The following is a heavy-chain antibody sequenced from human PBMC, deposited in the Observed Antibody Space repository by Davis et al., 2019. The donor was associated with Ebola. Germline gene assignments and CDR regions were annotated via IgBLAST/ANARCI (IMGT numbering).Heavy chain of an antibody. CDR2: INSDGSST. CDR1: GFTFSSYW. CDR3: ARGPILTGPGRKLWFDP. V-gene: IGHV3-74*01. D-gene: IGHD7-27*01. Sequence: HTGGSLRLSCAASGFTFSSYWMHWVRQAPGKGLVWVSRINSDGSSTSYADSVKGRFTISRDNSKNTLYLQMNSLRAEDTAVYYCARGPILTGPGRKLWFDPWGQGTLVTVSS. J-gene: IGHJ5*02.